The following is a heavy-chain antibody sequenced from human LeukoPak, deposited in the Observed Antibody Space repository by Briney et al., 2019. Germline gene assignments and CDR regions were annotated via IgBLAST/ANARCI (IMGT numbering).Heavy chain of an antibody. CDR2: IIPIFGTA. J-gene: IGHJ6*03. V-gene: IGHV1-69*06. CDR3: ARDGDYGDYVAPYYYYYMDV. CDR1: GDTFSSYA. D-gene: IGHD4-17*01. Sequence: ASVKVSCKASGDTFSSYAISWVRQAPGQGLEWMGGIIPIFGTANYAQKFQGRVTITADKSTSTAYMELSSLRSEDTAVYYCARDGDYGDYVAPYYYYYMDVWGKGTTVTVSS.